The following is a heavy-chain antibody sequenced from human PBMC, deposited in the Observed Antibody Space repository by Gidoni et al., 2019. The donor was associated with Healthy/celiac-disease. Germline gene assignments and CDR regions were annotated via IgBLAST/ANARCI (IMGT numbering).Heavy chain of an antibody. D-gene: IGHD3-16*01. J-gene: IGHJ3*02. Sequence: QVQLVQSGAEVKKPGSSVKVSCKASAGTFSSYAISWVRQAPGQGLEWMGGIIPIFGTANYAQKFQGRVTITADESTSTAYMELSSLRSEDTAVYYCARDWGSARPASNDAFDIWGQGTMVTVSS. CDR1: AGTFSSYA. V-gene: IGHV1-69*01. CDR3: ARDWGSARPASNDAFDI. CDR2: IIPIFGTA.